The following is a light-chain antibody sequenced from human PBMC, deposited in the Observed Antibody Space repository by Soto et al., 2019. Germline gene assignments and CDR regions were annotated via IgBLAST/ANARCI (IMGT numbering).Light chain of an antibody. CDR2: DAS. Sequence: EIEMTQSPATLSVSPGERATLSCRASQSVSSNLAWYQQRVGQAPKLLIYDASTRATGIPARFSGSGSGTESTLTISSLQSEDFAVYYCQQYNDWPETFGQGTKVEIK. CDR3: QQYNDWPET. V-gene: IGKV3-15*01. CDR1: QSVSSN. J-gene: IGKJ1*01.